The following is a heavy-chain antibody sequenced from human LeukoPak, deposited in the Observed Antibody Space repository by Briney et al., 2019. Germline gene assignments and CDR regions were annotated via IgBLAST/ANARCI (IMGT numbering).Heavy chain of an antibody. CDR2: IYSGGST. CDR1: GFTVSSSY. CDR3: ARDYYDSSGTNWFDP. J-gene: IGHJ5*02. Sequence: GGSLRLSCAASGFTVSSSYMSWVRQAPGKGLEWVSVIYSGGSTYYADSVKGRFTISRDNSKNTLYLQMNSLRAEDTAVYYCARDYYDSSGTNWFDPWGQGTLVTVSS. D-gene: IGHD3-22*01. V-gene: IGHV3-53*01.